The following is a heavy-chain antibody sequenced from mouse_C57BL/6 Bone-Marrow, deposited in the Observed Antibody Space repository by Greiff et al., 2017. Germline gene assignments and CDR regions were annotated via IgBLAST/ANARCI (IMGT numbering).Heavy chain of an antibody. Sequence: QVQLQQSGPELVKPGASVKISCKASGYTFTDYYINWVKQRPGQGLEWIGWIFPGSGSTYYNEKFKGKATLTVDKSSSTAYMLLSSLTAEDSAVYFCARSPDGYYFAWFAYWGQGTLVTVSA. CDR2: IFPGSGST. V-gene: IGHV1-75*01. D-gene: IGHD2-3*01. CDR1: GYTFTDYY. CDR3: ARSPDGYYFAWFAY. J-gene: IGHJ3*01.